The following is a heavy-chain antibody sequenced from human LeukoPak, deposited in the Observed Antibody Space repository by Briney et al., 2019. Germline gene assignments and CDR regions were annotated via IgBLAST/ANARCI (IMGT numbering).Heavy chain of an antibody. D-gene: IGHD1-26*01. J-gene: IGHJ3*02. CDR1: GFTFSTYA. CDR3: ARALSGIYSVGDAYDI. Sequence: GGSLRLSCAASGFTFSTYAIHWVRQAPGTGLEWVALISYDRSNKYYADSVKGRFTISRDNSKDTLYLRMNSLGTEDTAVYYCARALSGIYSVGDAYDIWGLGTMVTVSS. CDR2: ISYDRSNK. V-gene: IGHV3-30*04.